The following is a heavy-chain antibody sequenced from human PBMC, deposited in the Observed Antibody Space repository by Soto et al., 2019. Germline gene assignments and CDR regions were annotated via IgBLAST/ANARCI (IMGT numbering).Heavy chain of an antibody. CDR2: LKGKSAGGTT. CDR3: TTEFGFSSGQNDN. CDR1: ELTVSSNY. D-gene: IGHD6-19*01. J-gene: IGHJ4*02. V-gene: IGHV3-15*05. Sequence: PGGSLRLSCAASELTVSSNYMSWVRQAPGKGLEWVARLKGKSAGGTTDYAAPVTGRFTISSDDSKNTLYLQMNNLKIEDTAVYYCTTEFGFSSGQNDNWGQGTLVTAPQ.